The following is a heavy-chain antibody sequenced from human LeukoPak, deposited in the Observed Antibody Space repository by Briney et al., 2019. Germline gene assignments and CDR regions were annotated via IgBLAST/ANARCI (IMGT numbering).Heavy chain of an antibody. V-gene: IGHV3-7*01. D-gene: IGHD3-22*01. CDR3: ARSRSGYYEDY. CDR1: GLTFSSRW. Sequence: PGGSLRLSCAASGLTFSSRWMSWVRQAPGKGLEWVANIKEDGSEKYYVDSVKGRFTISRDNAKNSLSLQVNSLSAEDTAVYYCARSRSGYYEDYWGQGTLVTVSS. J-gene: IGHJ4*02. CDR2: IKEDGSEK.